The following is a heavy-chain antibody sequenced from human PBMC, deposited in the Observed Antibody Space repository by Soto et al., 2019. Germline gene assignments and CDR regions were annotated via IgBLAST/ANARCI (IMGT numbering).Heavy chain of an antibody. J-gene: IGHJ4*02. D-gene: IGHD4-17*01. V-gene: IGHV4-31*01. CDR3: ARTTGYFDY. CDR1: DGSISSGGYY. Sequence: PSETLSLTCTVSDGSISSGGYYWSWIRQHPGKGLEWIGYIYYSGSTYYNPSLKTQISMSVDTSQNQFSLKLHSVTAADTAVYYCARTTGYFDYWGQGTLVTVSS. CDR2: IYYSGST.